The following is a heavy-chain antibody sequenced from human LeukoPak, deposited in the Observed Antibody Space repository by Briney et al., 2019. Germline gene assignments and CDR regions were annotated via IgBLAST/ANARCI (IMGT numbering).Heavy chain of an antibody. J-gene: IGHJ6*03. Sequence: GGSLRLSCAASGFTFNSYAMSWVRQAPGRGLEWVSAISGSGDRTFYADSVKGRLTISRDNSKNTLYLQLNTVRAEDTALYYCARGGTNYYYMDVWGNGTTVTVSS. CDR2: ISGSGDRT. V-gene: IGHV3-23*01. D-gene: IGHD3-10*01. CDR3: ARGGTNYYYMDV. CDR1: GFTFNSYA.